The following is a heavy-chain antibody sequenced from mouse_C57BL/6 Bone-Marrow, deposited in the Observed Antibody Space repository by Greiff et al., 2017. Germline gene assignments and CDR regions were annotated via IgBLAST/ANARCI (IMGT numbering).Heavy chain of an antibody. D-gene: IGHD3-1*01. CDR2: IDPSDSYT. CDR3: ARRAFDY. CDR1: GYTFTSYW. J-gene: IGHJ2*01. Sequence: QVQLQQPGAELVMPGASVKLSCKASGYTFTSYWMHWVKQRPGQGLEWIGEIDPSDSYTNYNQKFKGKSTLTVDKSSSTAYMRLSSLTSEDSAVYYCARRAFDYWGQGTTLTVSS. V-gene: IGHV1-69*01.